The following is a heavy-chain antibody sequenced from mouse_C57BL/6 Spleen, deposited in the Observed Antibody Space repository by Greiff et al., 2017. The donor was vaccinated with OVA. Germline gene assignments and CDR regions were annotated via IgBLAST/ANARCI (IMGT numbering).Heavy chain of an antibody. CDR2: ISYSGST. V-gene: IGHV3-1*01. J-gene: IGHJ3*01. CDR3: ARGKTGTTWFAY. D-gene: IGHD4-1*01. CDR1: GYSITSGYD. Sequence: DVHLVESGPGMVKPSQSLSLTCTVTGYSITSGYDWHWIRHFPGNKLEWMGYISYSGSTNYNPSLKSRISITHDTSKNHFFLKLNSVTTEDTATYYCARGKTGTTWFAYWGQGTLVTVSA.